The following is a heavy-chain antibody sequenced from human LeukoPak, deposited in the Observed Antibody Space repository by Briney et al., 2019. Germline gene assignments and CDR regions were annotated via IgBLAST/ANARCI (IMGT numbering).Heavy chain of an antibody. CDR1: GFTFSSYS. D-gene: IGHD3-16*01. J-gene: IGHJ4*02. V-gene: IGHV3-23*01. CDR3: AKARNYGFLSVDFDS. CDR2: ISGSGSSS. Sequence: GGSLRLSCAASGFTFSSYSMNWVRQAPGKGLEWVSIISGSGSSSSYTDSVKGRFTISRDNSQSTLYLQIISLRAEDTAVYFCAKARNYGFLSVDFDSWGQGTLVAVSS.